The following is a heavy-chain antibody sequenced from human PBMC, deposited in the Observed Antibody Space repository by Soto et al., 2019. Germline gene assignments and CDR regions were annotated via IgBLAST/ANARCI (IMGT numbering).Heavy chain of an antibody. V-gene: IGHV6-1*01. CDR1: GDSVSSNSAA. Sequence: SQTLSLTCAISGDSVSSNSAAWNWIRQSPSRGLEWLGRTYYRSKWYFDYAVSVKSRITINPDTSNNQLSLHLNSVTPDDTAVYYCVRLIGAAGSWGQGALVTVSS. D-gene: IGHD6-13*01. J-gene: IGHJ5*02. CDR2: TYYRSKWYF. CDR3: VRLIGAAGS.